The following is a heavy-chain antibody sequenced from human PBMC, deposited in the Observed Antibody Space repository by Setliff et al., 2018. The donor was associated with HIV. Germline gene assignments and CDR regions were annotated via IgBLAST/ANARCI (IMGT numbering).Heavy chain of an antibody. Sequence: SETLSLTCTISGDSVSSASYYWSWIRQPPGKGLEWIGYIYYSGTTKYNPSLKSRVTISVDTSKDQFSLKLSSVTAADTAVYYCASEAWTSYRSSSGYYYYYMDVWGKGTTVTVSS. V-gene: IGHV4-61*01. J-gene: IGHJ6*03. CDR1: GDSVSSASYY. CDR3: ASEAWTSYRSSSGYYYYYMDV. CDR2: IYYSGTT. D-gene: IGHD6-6*01.